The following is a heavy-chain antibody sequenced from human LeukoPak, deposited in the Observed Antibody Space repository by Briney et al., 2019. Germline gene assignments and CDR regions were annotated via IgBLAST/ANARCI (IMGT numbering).Heavy chain of an antibody. CDR2: IYPGDSGP. Sequence: GESLKISCKVSGYSFTSYCIGWVRQMPGKGLEWMGIIYPGDSGPTYSPSFQGQVTISVDKSINTAYLQWSGLQASDTAMYYCGMSGDRVPLQDDVFDVWGQGTMVTAST. J-gene: IGHJ3*01. V-gene: IGHV5-51*01. D-gene: IGHD1-26*01. CDR1: GYSFTSYC. CDR3: GMSGDRVPLQDDVFDV.